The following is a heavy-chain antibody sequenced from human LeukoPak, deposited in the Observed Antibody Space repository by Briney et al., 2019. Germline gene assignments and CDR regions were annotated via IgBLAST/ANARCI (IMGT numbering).Heavy chain of an antibody. V-gene: IGHV1-69*13. CDR2: IIPIFGTA. CDR1: GYTFPSYF. J-gene: IGHJ6*02. CDR3: ARASLYYYYGMDV. Sequence: GASVKVSCKASGYTFPSYFMHWVRQAPGQGLEWMGGIIPIFGTANYAQKFQGRVTITADESTSTAYMELSSLRSEDTAVYYCARASLYYYYGMDVWGQGTMVTVSS.